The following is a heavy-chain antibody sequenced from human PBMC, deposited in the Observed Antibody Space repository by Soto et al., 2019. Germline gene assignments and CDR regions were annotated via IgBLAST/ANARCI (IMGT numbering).Heavy chain of an antibody. CDR2: ITGSGYDT. V-gene: IGHV3-23*01. CDR3: AKDFGSQWLPHFDF. D-gene: IGHD6-19*01. J-gene: IGHJ4*02. CDR1: GFTFSSFS. Sequence: GGALRLSCAASGFTFSSFSMSWVRQAPRKGLEWVSGITGSGYDTYYADTVKGRFTISRDNSKNTLFLQMNSLRAEYTSVYYCAKDFGSQWLPHFDFWGQGTLVTVSS.